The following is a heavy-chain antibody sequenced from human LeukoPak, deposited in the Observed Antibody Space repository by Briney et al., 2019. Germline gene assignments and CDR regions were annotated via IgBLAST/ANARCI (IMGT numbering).Heavy chain of an antibody. V-gene: IGHV3-30*18. J-gene: IGHJ6*03. D-gene: IGHD6-6*01. CDR2: ISYDGSNK. CDR1: GFTFSSYG. CDR3: AKGPYFEYSSSYYYYMDV. Sequence: GRSLRLSCAASGFTFSSYGMHWVRQAPGKGLEWVAVISYDGSNKYYADSVKGRFTISRDNSKNTLYLQMNSLRAEDTAVYYCAKGPYFEYSSSYYYYMDVWGKGTTVTVSS.